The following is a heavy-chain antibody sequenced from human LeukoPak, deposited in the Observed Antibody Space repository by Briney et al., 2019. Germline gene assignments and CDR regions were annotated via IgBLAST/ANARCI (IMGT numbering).Heavy chain of an antibody. J-gene: IGHJ4*02. CDR3: ARGTFQRGYSGYEIDY. CDR2: MNPNSGNT. Sequence: ASVKVSCKASGYTFTSYDINWVRQATGQGLEWMGWMNPNSGNTGYAQKFQGRVTITRNTSISTAYMELSSLRSEDTAVYYCARGTFQRGYSGYEIDYWGQGTLVTVSS. CDR1: GYTFTSYD. D-gene: IGHD5-12*01. V-gene: IGHV1-8*01.